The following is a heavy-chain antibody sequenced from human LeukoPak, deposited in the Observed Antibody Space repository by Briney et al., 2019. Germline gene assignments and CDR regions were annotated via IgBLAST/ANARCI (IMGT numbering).Heavy chain of an antibody. Sequence: ASVNVSCKVSGYTLTELSMHWVRQAPGKGLEWMGGFDPEDGETIYAQKFQGRVTMTEDTSTDTAYMELSSLRSEDTAVYYCARTRTWDSGSYYIPRYYFDYWGQGTLVTVSS. CDR1: GYTLTELS. V-gene: IGHV1-24*01. J-gene: IGHJ4*02. CDR3: ARTRTWDSGSYYIPRYYFDY. CDR2: FDPEDGET. D-gene: IGHD1-26*01.